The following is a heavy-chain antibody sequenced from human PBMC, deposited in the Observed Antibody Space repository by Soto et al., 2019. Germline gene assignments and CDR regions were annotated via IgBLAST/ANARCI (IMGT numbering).Heavy chain of an antibody. V-gene: IGHV3-30*18. CDR2: ISYDGSNK. J-gene: IGHJ4*02. D-gene: IGHD2-2*01. CDR1: GFTFSSYG. Sequence: QVQLVESGGGVVQPGRSLRLSCAASGFTFSSYGMNWVRQAPGKGLEWVAVISYDGSNKYYADSVKGRFTISRDNSKKTLYLQMNSLRAEDTAVYDFAKLSRGYWGQVTLVTVSS. CDR3: AKLSRGY.